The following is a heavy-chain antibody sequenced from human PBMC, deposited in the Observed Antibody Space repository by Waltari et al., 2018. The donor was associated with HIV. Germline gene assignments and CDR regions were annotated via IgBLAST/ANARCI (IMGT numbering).Heavy chain of an antibody. D-gene: IGHD6-19*01. V-gene: IGHV3-30*01. CDR1: GFSFSAYA. Sequence: QVQLVESGGGVVQPGRSLRLSCAASGFSFSAYALHWVRQPPGKGLQWVALITYDGINEYCAASVKGRFSISRDNSNNTLFLQMNSLRAEDTAVYYCARAVSSGWQYYYGMDVWGQGTTVTVSS. CDR2: ITYDGINE. CDR3: ARAVSSGWQYYYGMDV. J-gene: IGHJ6*02.